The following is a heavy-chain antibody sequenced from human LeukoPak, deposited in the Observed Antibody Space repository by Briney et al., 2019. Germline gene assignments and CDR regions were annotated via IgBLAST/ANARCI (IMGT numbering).Heavy chain of an antibody. CDR3: ARVWDIVVVPAAQGYYYGMDV. CDR2: IWYDGSNK. J-gene: IGHJ6*02. V-gene: IGHV3-33*01. CDR1: GFTFSSYG. Sequence: GRSLRLSCAASGFTFSSYGMHWVRQAPGKGLEWVAVIWYDGSNKYYADSVKGRFTISRDNAKNSLYLQMNSLRAEDSAVYYCARVWDIVVVPAAQGYYYGMDVWGQGTTVTVSS. D-gene: IGHD2-2*01.